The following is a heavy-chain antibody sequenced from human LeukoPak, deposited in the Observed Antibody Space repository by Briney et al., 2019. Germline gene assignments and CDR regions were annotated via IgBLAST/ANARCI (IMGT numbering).Heavy chain of an antibody. Sequence: SETLSLTCAVSGYSISSGYYRGWIRQPPGKGLEWIESSYHSGSTYYNPSLKSRVTISVDTSKNQLSLKLSSGTAADTAVYYCARHDQIVVVPAAHTDYWGQGTLVTVSS. CDR1: GYSISSGYY. D-gene: IGHD2-2*01. CDR2: SYHSGST. V-gene: IGHV4-38-2*01. CDR3: ARHDQIVVVPAAHTDY. J-gene: IGHJ4*02.